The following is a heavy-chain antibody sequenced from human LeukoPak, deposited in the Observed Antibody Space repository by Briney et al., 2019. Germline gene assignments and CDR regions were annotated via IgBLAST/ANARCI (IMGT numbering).Heavy chain of an antibody. CDR3: AATEVVVPAAPFETFDY. Sequence: SETLSLTCTVSGGSVSSGSYYWSWIRQPPGKGLEWIGYMYYSGSTNYNPSLKSRVTISVDTSKNQFSLKLSSVTAADTAVYYCAATEVVVPAAPFETFDYWGQGTLVTVSS. CDR1: GGSVSSGSYY. CDR2: MYYSGST. D-gene: IGHD2-2*01. V-gene: IGHV4-61*01. J-gene: IGHJ4*02.